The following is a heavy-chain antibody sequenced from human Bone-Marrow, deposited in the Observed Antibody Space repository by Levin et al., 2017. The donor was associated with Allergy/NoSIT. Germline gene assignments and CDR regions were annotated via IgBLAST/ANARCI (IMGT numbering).Heavy chain of an antibody. V-gene: IGHV3-74*01. CDR3: ARYGSGRNLRDPFDS. D-gene: IGHD3-10*01. CDR2: IDRDGSGT. CDR1: GFTFRNNW. Sequence: GESLKISCAASGFTFRNNWMHWVRQAPGRGLVWVSRIDRDGSGTAYADSVKGRFTISRDNAKNTLYLEMKSLRVEDTAVYYCARYGSGRNLRDPFDSWGQGTLVTVSS. J-gene: IGHJ4*02.